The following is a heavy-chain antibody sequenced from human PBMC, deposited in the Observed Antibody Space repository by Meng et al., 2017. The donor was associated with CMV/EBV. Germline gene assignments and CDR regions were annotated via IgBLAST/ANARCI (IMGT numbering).Heavy chain of an antibody. CDR1: GYTFTSYG. Sequence: GESLKISCKASGYTFTSYGISWVRQAPGQGLEWMGWISAYNGNTNYAQKLQGRVTMTTDTSTSTAYMELRSLRSDDTAVYYCARDRNWNYYEISANLDYWGQGTLVTVSS. J-gene: IGHJ4*02. V-gene: IGHV1-18*01. CDR3: ARDRNWNYYEISANLDY. D-gene: IGHD1-7*01. CDR2: ISAYNGNT.